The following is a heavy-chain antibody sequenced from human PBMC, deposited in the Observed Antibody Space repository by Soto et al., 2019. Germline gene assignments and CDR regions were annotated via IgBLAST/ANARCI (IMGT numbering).Heavy chain of an antibody. V-gene: IGHV1-69*01. J-gene: IGHJ6*02. CDR2: IIPIFGTA. Sequence: QVQLVQSGAEVKKPGSSVKVSCKASGGTFSSYAISWVRQAPGQGLEWMGGIIPIFGTANYAQKFQGRVTITADESTSTAYMELSSLRSEDTAVYYCARGRKVGPFWSGSYREGYYYYGMDVWGQGTTVTVSS. CDR1: GGTFSSYA. CDR3: ARGRKVGPFWSGSYREGYYYYGMDV. D-gene: IGHD3-3*01.